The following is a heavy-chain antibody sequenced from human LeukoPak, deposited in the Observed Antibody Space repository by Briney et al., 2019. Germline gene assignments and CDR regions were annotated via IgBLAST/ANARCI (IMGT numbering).Heavy chain of an antibody. CDR1: GFTFSSYA. CDR2: ISYDGRNK. V-gene: IGHV3-30*04. CDR3: ARGSYGDYVADY. Sequence: GGSLRLSRAASGFTFSSYAMHWVRQAPGKGLEWLAVISYDGRNKYYADSVKGRFTLSRDNSKNTLSLQMNNLRAEDTAVYYCARGSYGDYVADYWGQGTLVTVSS. J-gene: IGHJ4*02. D-gene: IGHD4-17*01.